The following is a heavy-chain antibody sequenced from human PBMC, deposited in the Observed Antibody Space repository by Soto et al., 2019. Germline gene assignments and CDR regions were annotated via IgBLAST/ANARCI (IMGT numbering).Heavy chain of an antibody. CDR1: GGTFSSYA. V-gene: IGHV1-69*13. Sequence: SVKVSCKASGGTFSSYAISWVRQAPGQGLEWMGGIIPIFGTANYAQKFQGRVTITADESTSTAYMELSSLRSEDTAVYYCERDGVYSSSSGGSFGYYYYYGMDVWGQGTTVTVSS. D-gene: IGHD6-6*01. CDR3: ERDGVYSSSSGGSFGYYYYYGMDV. J-gene: IGHJ6*02. CDR2: IIPIFGTA.